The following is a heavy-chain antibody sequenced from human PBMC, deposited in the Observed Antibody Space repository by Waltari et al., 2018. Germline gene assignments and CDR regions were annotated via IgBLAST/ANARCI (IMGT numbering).Heavy chain of an antibody. J-gene: IGHJ4*02. V-gene: IGHV3-30-3*01. CDR2: ISYDGSNK. D-gene: IGHD3-9*01. CDR3: ARDEGTLRYFDLGYFDY. CDR1: GFTFSSYA. Sequence: QVQLVESGGGVVQPGRSLRLSCAASGFTFSSYAMHWVRQAPGKGLEWVAVISYDGSNKYSADSVKGRFTIARDNSKNTLYLQMNSLIAEDTAVYYCARDEGTLRYFDLGYFDYWGQGTLVTVSS.